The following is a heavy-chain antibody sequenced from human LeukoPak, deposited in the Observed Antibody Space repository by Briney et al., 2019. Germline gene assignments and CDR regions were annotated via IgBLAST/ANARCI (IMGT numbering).Heavy chain of an antibody. V-gene: IGHV1-69*06. Sequence: VASVKVSCKASGGTFSSYAISWVRQAPGQGLEWMGGIIPIFGTANYAQKFQGRVTITADKSTSTAYMELSSLRSEDTAVYYCARARGSPYSSSWYHFDYWGQGTLVTVSS. J-gene: IGHJ4*02. CDR1: GGTFSSYA. CDR2: IIPIFGTA. CDR3: ARARGSPYSSSWYHFDY. D-gene: IGHD6-13*01.